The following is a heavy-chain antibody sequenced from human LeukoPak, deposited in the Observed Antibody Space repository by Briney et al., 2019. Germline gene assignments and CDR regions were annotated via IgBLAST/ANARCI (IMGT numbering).Heavy chain of an antibody. CDR1: GYTLTELS. CDR3: ATNYYGSEFSFDY. Sequence: GASVKVSCEVSGYTLTELSMHWVRQAPGKGLEWMGGFDPEDGETIYAQKFQGRVTMTEDTSTDTAYMELSSLRSEDTAVYYCATNYYGSEFSFDYWGQGTLVTVSS. CDR2: FDPEDGET. J-gene: IGHJ4*02. V-gene: IGHV1-24*01. D-gene: IGHD3-10*01.